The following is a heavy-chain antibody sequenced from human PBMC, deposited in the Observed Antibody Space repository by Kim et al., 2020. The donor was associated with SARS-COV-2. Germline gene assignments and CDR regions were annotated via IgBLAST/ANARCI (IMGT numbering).Heavy chain of an antibody. Sequence: ADSVKGRFTISRDNAKNSLYLQMNSLRAEDTALYYCAKGYCSSTSCHFDYWGQGTLVTVSS. CDR3: AKGYCSSTSCHFDY. D-gene: IGHD2-2*01. J-gene: IGHJ4*02. V-gene: IGHV3-9*01.